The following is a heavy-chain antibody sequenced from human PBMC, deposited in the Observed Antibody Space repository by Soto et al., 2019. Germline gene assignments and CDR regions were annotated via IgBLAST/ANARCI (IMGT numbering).Heavy chain of an antibody. CDR1: GFTFSSHG. CDR3: AKVRGAGGSKAYYYYGMDV. CDR2: ISGSGGDT. Sequence: GGSLRLSCAASGFTFSSHGTSWVRQAPGKGLEWVSVISGSGGDTYYADSVKGRFTISRDNSKNTLYLQMNSLRAEDTAVYYCAKVRGAGGSKAYYYYGMDVWGQGTTVTVSS. J-gene: IGHJ6*02. D-gene: IGHD3-10*01. V-gene: IGHV3-23*01.